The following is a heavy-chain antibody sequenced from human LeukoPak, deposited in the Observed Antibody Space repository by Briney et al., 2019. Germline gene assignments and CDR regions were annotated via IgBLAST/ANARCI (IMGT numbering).Heavy chain of an antibody. V-gene: IGHV1-18*01. J-gene: IGHJ4*02. CDR2: ISAYNGNT. CDR1: GGTFSSYA. Sequence: ASVKVSCKASGGTFSSYAISWVRQAPGQGLEWMGWISAYNGNTNYAQKLQGRVTMTTDTSTSTAYMELRSLRSDDTAVYYCAIEIATIDYWGQGTLVTVSS. D-gene: IGHD5-24*01. CDR3: AIEIATIDY.